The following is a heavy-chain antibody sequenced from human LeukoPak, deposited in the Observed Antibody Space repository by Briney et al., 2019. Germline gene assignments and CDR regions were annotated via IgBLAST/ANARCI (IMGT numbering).Heavy chain of an antibody. CDR1: GFTFSKYW. J-gene: IGHJ4*02. CDR3: ATKQWLAPPPDS. V-gene: IGHV3-74*01. D-gene: IGHD6-19*01. CDR2: INTDGTVT. Sequence: GSLRLSCAASGFTFSKYWMLWVRQPPGKGLESFSRINTDGTVTTYADSVKGRFTVSRDNADNTMFLQMNSVRDEDTAVYYCATKQWLAPPPDSWGQGTPVTVSS.